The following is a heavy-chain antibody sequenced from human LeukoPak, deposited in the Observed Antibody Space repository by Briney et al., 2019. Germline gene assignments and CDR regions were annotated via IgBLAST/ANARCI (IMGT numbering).Heavy chain of an antibody. CDR2: IYYSGST. CDR1: GGSVSSGSYY. V-gene: IGHV4-61*01. CDR3: ARDRKGYCSGGSCYSTHLHYYHGMDV. Sequence: KPSETLSLTCTVSGGSVSSGSYYWSWIRQPPGKGLEWIGYIYYSGSTNYNPSLKSRVTISVDTSKNQFSLKLSSVTAADTAVYYCARDRKGYCSGGSCYSTHLHYYHGMDVWGQGTTVTVSS. D-gene: IGHD2-15*01. J-gene: IGHJ6*02.